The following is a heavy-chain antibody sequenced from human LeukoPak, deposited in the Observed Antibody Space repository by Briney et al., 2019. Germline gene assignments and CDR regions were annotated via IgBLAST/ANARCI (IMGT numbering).Heavy chain of an antibody. CDR1: GFTFDDYG. CDR3: ARHSGYDATYYYYYMDV. V-gene: IGHV3-20*04. Sequence: PGGSLRLSCAASGFTFDDYGMSWVRHAPGKGLEWVSGINWNGGSTGYADSVKGRFTISRDNAKNSLYLQMNSLRAEDTALYYCARHSGYDATYYYYYMDVWGKGTTVTVSS. J-gene: IGHJ6*03. D-gene: IGHD5-12*01. CDR2: INWNGGST.